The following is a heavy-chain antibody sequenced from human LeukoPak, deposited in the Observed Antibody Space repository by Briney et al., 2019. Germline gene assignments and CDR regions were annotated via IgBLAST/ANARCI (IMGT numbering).Heavy chain of an antibody. CDR2: ISRSGGST. D-gene: IGHD6-13*01. J-gene: IGHJ4*02. V-gene: IGHV3-23*01. CDR3: ARTIATPGRLTVDY. CDR1: GFTFSNYV. Sequence: PGGSLRLSCAASGFTFSNYVMSWVRQAPGKGLEWVSTISRSGGSTYYADSVKGRFTISRDNSKNTLYLQMNSLRADDTAVYYCARTIATPGRLTVDYWGLGTLVTVSS.